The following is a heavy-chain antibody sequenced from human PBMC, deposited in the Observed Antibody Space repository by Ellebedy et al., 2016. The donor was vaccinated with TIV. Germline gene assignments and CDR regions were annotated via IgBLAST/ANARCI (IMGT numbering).Heavy chain of an antibody. J-gene: IGHJ4*02. Sequence: GESLKISCAASGFTFNKHAMSWVRQAPGKGLEWVAQISRDGGTTYYADSVKGRFTISRDNSKNSLYVNMNNLRAEDSALYYCAQDGGWTTFFRSGVFDSWGQGTLVTVSS. CDR2: ISRDGGTT. CDR1: GFTFNKHA. D-gene: IGHD2/OR15-2a*01. V-gene: IGHV3-23*01. CDR3: AQDGGWTTFFRSGVFDS.